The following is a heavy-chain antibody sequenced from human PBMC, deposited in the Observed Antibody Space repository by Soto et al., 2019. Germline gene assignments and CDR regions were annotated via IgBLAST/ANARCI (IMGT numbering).Heavy chain of an antibody. CDR1: GYTFTSYA. Sequence: QVQLVQSGAEVKKPGASVKVSCKASGYTFTSYAMHWVSQAPGQRLEWMGWINAGNGNTKYSQKFQGRVTITRDTYASTDYLEVSSLRSEDTAVYYCARDRYEGSGGSCYNYYRDVWVKGTPVTVSS. CDR2: INAGNGNT. CDR3: ARDRYEGSGGSCYNYYRDV. V-gene: IGHV1-3*01. D-gene: IGHD2-15*01. J-gene: IGHJ6*03.